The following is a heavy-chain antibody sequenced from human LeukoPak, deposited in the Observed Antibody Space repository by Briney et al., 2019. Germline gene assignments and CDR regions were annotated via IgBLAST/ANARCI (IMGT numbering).Heavy chain of an antibody. J-gene: IGHJ3*02. CDR3: ARARGAFWSGYYTGAFDI. Sequence: GGSLSLSCAASGFTFSDYYMSWIRQAPGKGLEWASYISSSGSTIYYADSVKGRFSISRDNAKNSLYLQMNSLRAEDTAVYYCARARGAFWSGYYTGAFDIWGQGTMVSVSS. V-gene: IGHV3-11*01. CDR2: ISSSGSTI. CDR1: GFTFSDYY. D-gene: IGHD3-3*01.